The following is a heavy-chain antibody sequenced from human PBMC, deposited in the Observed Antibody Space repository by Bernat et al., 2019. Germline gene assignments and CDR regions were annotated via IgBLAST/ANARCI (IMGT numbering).Heavy chain of an antibody. CDR2: ISSSSSYI. D-gene: IGHD6-6*01. V-gene: IGHV3-21*01. CDR1: GFTFSSYA. J-gene: IGHJ4*02. CDR3: ARAPYSSSSVDY. Sequence: EVQLLESGGGLVQPGGSLRLSCAASGFTFSSYAMSWVRQAPGKGLEWVSAISSSSSYIYYADSVKGRFTISRDNAKNSLYLQMNSLRAEDTAVYYCARAPYSSSSVDYWGQGTLVTVSS.